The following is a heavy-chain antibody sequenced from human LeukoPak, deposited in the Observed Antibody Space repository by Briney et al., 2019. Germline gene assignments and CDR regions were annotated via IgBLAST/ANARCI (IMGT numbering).Heavy chain of an antibody. V-gene: IGHV3-74*01. Sequence: PGGSLRLSCAASGFTFSSYWMHWVRQAPGKGLVWVSSIKSDGSSTSYADSVKGRLTISRDNSRNTLYLQRNSLRVEDTAVYYCARDPPAVTTNTYAWGQGTLVTVSS. CDR3: ARDPPAVTTNTYA. D-gene: IGHD3-3*01. CDR2: IKSDGSST. CDR1: GFTFSSYW. J-gene: IGHJ5*02.